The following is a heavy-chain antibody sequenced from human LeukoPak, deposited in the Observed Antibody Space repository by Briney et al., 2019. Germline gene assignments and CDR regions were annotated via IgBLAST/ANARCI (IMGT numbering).Heavy chain of an antibody. J-gene: IGHJ6*03. CDR3: GKAVVDTAMMAYYYYYYMDV. D-gene: IGHD5-18*01. CDR2: ISGDGGST. CDR1: GFTFDDYA. V-gene: IGHV3-43*02. Sequence: GGSLRLSCAASGFTFDDYAMHWVRQAPGKGLEWVSLISGDGGSTYYADSVKGRFTISRENSKNSLYLQIKSLRTEEAALYYSGKAVVDTAMMAYYYYYYMDVWGKGTTVTVSS.